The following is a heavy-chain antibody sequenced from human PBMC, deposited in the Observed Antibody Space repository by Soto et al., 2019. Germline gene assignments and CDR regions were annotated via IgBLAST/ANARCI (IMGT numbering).Heavy chain of an antibody. D-gene: IGHD6-6*01. V-gene: IGHV1-69*01. CDR3: ARDQGAARRNYYYGMDV. Sequence: QGQLVQAGAEVKKPGSSVKVACKASCVTFSSYAISWVRQAPGQGREWMGGFIPIFGTANYAQKFQGRVTITADESTSTAYMELSSLRSEDTAVYYCARDQGAARRNYYYGMDVWGQGTTVTVSS. CDR1: CVTFSSYA. J-gene: IGHJ6*02. CDR2: FIPIFGTA.